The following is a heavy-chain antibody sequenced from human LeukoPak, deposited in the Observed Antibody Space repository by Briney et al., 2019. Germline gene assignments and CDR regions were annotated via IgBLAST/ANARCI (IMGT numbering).Heavy chain of an antibody. CDR2: IYHSGST. CDR1: GYSISSGYY. CDR3: ARHLGDYVWENWFDP. D-gene: IGHD3-16*01. J-gene: IGHJ5*02. Sequence: PSETLSLTXAVSGYSISSGYYWGWIRKPPGKGLEWIGSIYHSGSTYYNPSLKSRVTISVDTSKNQFSLKLSSVTAADTAVYYCARHLGDYVWENWFDPWGQGTLVTVSS. V-gene: IGHV4-38-2*01.